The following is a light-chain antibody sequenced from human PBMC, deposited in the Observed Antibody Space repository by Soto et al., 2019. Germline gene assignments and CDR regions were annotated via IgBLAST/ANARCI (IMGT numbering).Light chain of an antibody. CDR1: QSVSSSY. J-gene: IGKJ1*01. CDR2: AAS. Sequence: EIVLTQSPGTLSFSPGERATRSCRVSQSVSSSYLAWYQQKPGQAPRLLMSAASSRATGIPDRFSGSGSGTDFSLTISRLEAEDFAVYYCQQYGSSPRTFGQGTKVDIK. CDR3: QQYGSSPRT. V-gene: IGKV3-20*01.